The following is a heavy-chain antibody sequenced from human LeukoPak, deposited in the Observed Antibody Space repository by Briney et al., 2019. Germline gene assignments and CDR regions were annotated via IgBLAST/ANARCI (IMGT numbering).Heavy chain of an antibody. J-gene: IGHJ6*02. D-gene: IGHD3-9*01. CDR1: GLAFNKYS. Sequence: PGGSLRLSCAASGLAFNKYSMSWVRQAPGKGLEWVSGIRGSGSYTYYADSVRGRFTISRDNSKNTLNLQMNSLRAEDTAVYYCARDGYYDMFSGTEGLYAWGQGNTVTVSS. CDR3: ARDGYYDMFSGTEGLYA. CDR2: IRGSGSYT. V-gene: IGHV3-23*01.